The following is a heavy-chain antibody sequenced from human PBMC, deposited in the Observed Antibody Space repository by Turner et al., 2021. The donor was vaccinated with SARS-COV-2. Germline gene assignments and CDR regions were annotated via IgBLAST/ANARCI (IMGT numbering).Heavy chain of an antibody. D-gene: IGHD3-10*01. CDR1: GGSISSSSYY. J-gene: IGHJ5*02. CDR2: IYYSGST. Sequence: QLQLQESGPGLVKPSETLSRTCTVSGGSISSSSYYWGWIRQPPGKGLEWIGSIYYSGSTYYNPSLKSRVTISVDTSKNQFSLKLSSVTAADTAVYYCARPNTYYYGSGDSHGKSHNWFDPWGQGTLVTVSS. V-gene: IGHV4-39*01. CDR3: ARPNTYYYGSGDSHGKSHNWFDP.